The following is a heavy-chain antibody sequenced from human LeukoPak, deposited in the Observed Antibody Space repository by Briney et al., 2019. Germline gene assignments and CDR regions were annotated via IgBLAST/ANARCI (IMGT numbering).Heavy chain of an antibody. V-gene: IGHV3-30*04. J-gene: IGHJ4*02. CDR2: ISYDGSNK. D-gene: IGHD5-18*01. CDR1: GFTFSSYA. CDR3: ARVRYVDTAMVPFDY. Sequence: GGSLRLSCAASGFTFSSYAMHWVRQAPDKGLEWVAVISYDGSNKYYADSVKGRFTISRDNSKNTLYLQMNSLRAEDTAVYYCARVRYVDTAMVPFDYWGQGTLVTVSS.